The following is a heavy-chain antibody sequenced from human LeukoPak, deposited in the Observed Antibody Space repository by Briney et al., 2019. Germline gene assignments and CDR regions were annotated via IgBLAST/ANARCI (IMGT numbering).Heavy chain of an antibody. Sequence: PSETLSLTCAVYGGSFSGYYWSWIRQPPGKGLEWIGEINHSGSTNYNPSLKSRVTISVVTSKNQFSLKLSSVTAADTAVYYCARVGIAARRIDYWGQGTLVTVSS. CDR2: INHSGST. J-gene: IGHJ4*02. D-gene: IGHD6-6*01. V-gene: IGHV4-34*01. CDR3: ARVGIAARRIDY. CDR1: GGSFSGYY.